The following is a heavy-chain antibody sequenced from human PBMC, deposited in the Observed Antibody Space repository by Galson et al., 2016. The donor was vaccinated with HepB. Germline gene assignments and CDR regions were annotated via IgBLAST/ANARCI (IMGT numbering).Heavy chain of an antibody. CDR2: INQDGSQK. CDR1: GFTFSGSA. Sequence: SLRLSCAASGFTFSGSAMHWVRQASGKGLEWVANINQDGSQKNYVDSVRGRFTISRENAKNSLFLYMNNVRADDTALYYCARGRYCSGGGCYQDYWGQGTLVTVSS. V-gene: IGHV3-7*05. D-gene: IGHD2-15*01. CDR3: ARGRYCSGGGCYQDY. J-gene: IGHJ4*02.